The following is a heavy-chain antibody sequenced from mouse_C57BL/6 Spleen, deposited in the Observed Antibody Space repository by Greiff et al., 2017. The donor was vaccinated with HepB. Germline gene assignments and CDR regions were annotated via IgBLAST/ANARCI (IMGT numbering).Heavy chain of an antibody. Sequence: QVQLQQPGAELVKPGASVKLSCKASGYTFTSYWMHWVKQRPGQGLELIGMIHPNSGSTNYNEKFKSKATLTVDKSSSTAYMQLSSLTSEDSAVYYGARSTGYYAMDYWGQGTSVTVSS. CDR2: IHPNSGST. J-gene: IGHJ4*01. CDR1: GYTFTSYW. V-gene: IGHV1-64*01. D-gene: IGHD3-1*01. CDR3: ARSTGYYAMDY.